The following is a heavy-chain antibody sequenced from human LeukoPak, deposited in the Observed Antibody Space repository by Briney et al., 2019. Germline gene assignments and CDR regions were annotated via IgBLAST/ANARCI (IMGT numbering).Heavy chain of an antibody. J-gene: IGHJ3*02. Sequence: GGSQRLSCAASGFTFSSYWMSWGRQAPGKGLEWVANMDQDGTEKNYVDSVKGRFTISRDNAKNLLYVQMNSLRAEDTAVYYCARDRGYSTFDIWGQGTIVTASS. CDR1: GFTFSSYW. V-gene: IGHV3-7*05. D-gene: IGHD5-18*01. CDR2: MDQDGTEK. CDR3: ARDRGYSTFDI.